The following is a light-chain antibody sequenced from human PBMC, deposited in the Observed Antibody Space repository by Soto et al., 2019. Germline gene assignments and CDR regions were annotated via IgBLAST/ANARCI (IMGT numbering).Light chain of an antibody. V-gene: IGKV3-15*01. CDR2: GAS. CDR1: QGVSRK. CDR3: QQYHTWPIP. Sequence: DIVMTQSPATLSVAPGERVTFSCRASQGVSRKLAWYQHKPGQAPRLLISGASTGATGIPARFSGSGSGTEFTLTISSLQSEDCAIYYCQQYHTWPIPFGGGTKVDI. J-gene: IGKJ4*01.